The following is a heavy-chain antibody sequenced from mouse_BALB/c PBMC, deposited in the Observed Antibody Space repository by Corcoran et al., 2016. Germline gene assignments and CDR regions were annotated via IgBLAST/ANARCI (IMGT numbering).Heavy chain of an antibody. CDR2: IYWDDDK. J-gene: IGHJ2*01. CDR1: GFSLSTSGMV. D-gene: IGHD1-1*01. Sequence: QVTLKESGPGILQPSQTLSLTCSFSGFSLSTSGMVVSWLRQPSGKGLEWLAHIYWDDDKRYNPSLKSRLPISKDTSSNQVFLKITSVDTADTATYYCARNYGSSFDYWGQGTTLTVSS. V-gene: IGHV8-12*01. CDR3: ARNYGSSFDY.